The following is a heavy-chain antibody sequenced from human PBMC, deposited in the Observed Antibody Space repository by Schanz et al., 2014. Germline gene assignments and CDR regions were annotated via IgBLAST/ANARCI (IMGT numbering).Heavy chain of an antibody. CDR3: AKGRGGTSSEGLDQYYGMDV. Sequence: EVQLVESGGGLVQPGGSLRLSCATSRLTFGNYWMSWVRQAPGKGLEWVANINQDGSQKYYVGSVKGRFTISRDNAKDSLYLQMTSLRAEDTAVYYCAKGRGGTSSEGLDQYYGMDVWGQGTTVTVSS. CDR1: RLTFGNYW. J-gene: IGHJ6*02. V-gene: IGHV3-7*01. D-gene: IGHD6-6*01. CDR2: INQDGSQK.